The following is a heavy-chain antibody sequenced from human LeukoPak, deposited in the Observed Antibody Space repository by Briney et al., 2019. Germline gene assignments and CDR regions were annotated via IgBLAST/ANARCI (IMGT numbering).Heavy chain of an antibody. CDR3: VRASGPFDY. J-gene: IGHJ4*02. Sequence: GGSLRLSCGASGFLFSNYSMNWVRQAPGKGLEWVSSISTTSSHIYYADSVKGRFTISRDNAKNSLYLQMNSLRAEDTAVYYCVRASGPFDYWGQGTLVTVSS. CDR1: GFLFSNYS. D-gene: IGHD3-10*01. V-gene: IGHV3-21*01. CDR2: ISTTSSHI.